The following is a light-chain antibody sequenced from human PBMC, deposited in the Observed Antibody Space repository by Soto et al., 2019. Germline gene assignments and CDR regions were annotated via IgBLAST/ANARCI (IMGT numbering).Light chain of an antibody. CDR3: QQYYSSPST. CDR2: WAS. CDR1: QSVLYSSNNKNY. J-gene: IGKJ4*01. Sequence: IVRTQSPDSLAVSLGERATINCKSSQSVLYSSNNKNYLAWYQQKPGQPPKLLIYWASTRESGVPDRFSGSGSGTDFTLTISSLQAEDVAVYYGQQYYSSPSTFGGGTKVEIK. V-gene: IGKV4-1*01.